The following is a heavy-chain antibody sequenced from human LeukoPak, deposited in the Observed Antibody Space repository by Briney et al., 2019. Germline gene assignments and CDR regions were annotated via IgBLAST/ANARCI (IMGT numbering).Heavy chain of an antibody. CDR3: ARSIFCSGGSCYWEGDY. V-gene: IGHV1-8*01. CDR2: MNPNSGNT. CDR1: GYTFTSYD. Sequence: ASVKVSCKASGYTFTSYDINWVRQATGQGLEWMGWMNPNSGNTGYAQKFQGRVTMTRDTSTSTIYMELSSLRSEDTAVYYCARSIFCSGGSCYWEGDYWGQGTLVTVSS. J-gene: IGHJ4*02. D-gene: IGHD2-15*01.